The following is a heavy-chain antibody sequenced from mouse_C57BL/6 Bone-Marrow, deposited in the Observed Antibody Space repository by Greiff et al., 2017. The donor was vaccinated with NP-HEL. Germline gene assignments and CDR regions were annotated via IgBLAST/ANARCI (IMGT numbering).Heavy chain of an antibody. Sequence: EVQLQQSGAELVRPGASVKLSCTVSGFNIKDDYMHWVKQRPEQGLEWIGWIDPENGDTEYASKFQGKATITADTSSNTASLQLSSLTSQYPAVYYCTTGGSSPYSMDYWGQGTSVTVSS. CDR1: GFNIKDDY. CDR3: TTGGSSPYSMDY. CDR2: IDPENGDT. D-gene: IGHD1-1*01. V-gene: IGHV14-4*01. J-gene: IGHJ4*01.